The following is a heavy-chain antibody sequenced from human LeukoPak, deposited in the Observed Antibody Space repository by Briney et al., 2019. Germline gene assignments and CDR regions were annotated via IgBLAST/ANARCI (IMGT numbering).Heavy chain of an antibody. CDR1: GGSITSYH. D-gene: IGHD3-3*01. Sequence: PSETLSLTRTVSGGSITSYHWSWIRQSPREGLEGIGYINYSGTTNYNPSLHSRATMSVDTSKKQFSLRLISVTAADTAGYYCVSGRWSGYYFDTWGQGTRVTVSS. J-gene: IGHJ4*02. CDR2: INYSGTT. CDR3: VSGRWSGYYFDT. V-gene: IGHV4-59*01.